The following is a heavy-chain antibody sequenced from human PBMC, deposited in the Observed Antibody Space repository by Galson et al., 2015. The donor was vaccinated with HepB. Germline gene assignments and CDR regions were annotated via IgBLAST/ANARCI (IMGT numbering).Heavy chain of an antibody. J-gene: IGHJ4*02. CDR3: ARRSHLDY. CDR2: ISNSGPTV. V-gene: IGHV3-11*01. Sequence: SLRLSCAASGFTFSDYYMSWIHQTPGKELEWVSFISNSGPTVYYADSVKGRFTVFRDNAKNSLYLQMNSLRAEDTAVYYCARRSHLDYWGQGTLVTVSS. CDR1: GFTFSDYY.